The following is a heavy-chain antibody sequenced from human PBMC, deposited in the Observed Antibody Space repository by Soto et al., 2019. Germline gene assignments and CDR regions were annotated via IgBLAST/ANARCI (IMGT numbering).Heavy chain of an antibody. CDR3: ARDTGYGSGKPPDY. V-gene: IGHV1-69*01. CDR2: IIPLFGTA. D-gene: IGHD3-10*01. Sequence: QVQLVQSGAEVKKPGSSVKVSCKSSGGTFSSYAISWVRQAPGQGLEWMGGIIPLFGTANYAQTFQGRVTITADESTSTAYMELSSLRSEDTAVYYCARDTGYGSGKPPDYWGQGTLVTVSS. CDR1: GGTFSSYA. J-gene: IGHJ4*02.